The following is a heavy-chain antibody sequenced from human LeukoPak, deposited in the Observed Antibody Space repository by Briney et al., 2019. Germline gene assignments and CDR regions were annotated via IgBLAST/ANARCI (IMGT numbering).Heavy chain of an antibody. CDR1: GYTFTSYD. J-gene: IGHJ3*02. Sequence: VASVKVSCKASGYTFTSYDINWVRQAAGQGLEWMGWMNPNGGNTGYAQKFQGRVTMTRNTPISTAYMELSSLRSEDTAVYYCARFGHLGWAFDTWGQGTMVTVSS. CDR3: ARFGHLGWAFDT. D-gene: IGHD3-10*01. CDR2: MNPNGGNT. V-gene: IGHV1-8*01.